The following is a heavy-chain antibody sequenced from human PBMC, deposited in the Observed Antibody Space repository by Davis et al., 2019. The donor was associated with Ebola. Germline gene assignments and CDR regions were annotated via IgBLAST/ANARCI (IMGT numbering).Heavy chain of an antibody. Sequence: ASVKVSCKASGYTFNSYDISWVRQAPGQGLEWMGWISGYNGNTDYAQTVQGRVSMTTGTSTSTAYMELSSLRSGDTAVYFCARDEFDYWGQGTLVTVSS. J-gene: IGHJ4*02. CDR3: ARDEFDY. V-gene: IGHV1-18*01. CDR2: ISGYNGNT. CDR1: GYTFNSYD.